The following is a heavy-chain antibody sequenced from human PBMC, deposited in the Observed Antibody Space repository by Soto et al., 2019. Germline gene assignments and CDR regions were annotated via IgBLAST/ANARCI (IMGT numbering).Heavy chain of an antibody. V-gene: IGHV3-21*01. D-gene: IGHD2-15*01. CDR1: GFIFTTNS. CDR3: ARDPPHGGTSSWDADS. J-gene: IGHJ4*02. CDR2: ISSSGTFK. Sequence: GGSLRLSCAASGFIFTTNSMNWVRQFPGKGLQWLSSISSSGTFKSYGDSVKGRFTISRDNAKNSLFLQMNNLSGEDTGLYYCARDPPHGGTSSWDADSWGPGTLVTVSS.